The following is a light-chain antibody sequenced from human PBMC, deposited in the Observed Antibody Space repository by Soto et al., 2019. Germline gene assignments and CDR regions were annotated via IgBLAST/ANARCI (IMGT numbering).Light chain of an antibody. CDR1: QSISSY. J-gene: IGKJ4*01. V-gene: IGKV1-5*03. Sequence: DIQMTQSPSSLSASVGDRVTITCRASQSISSYLNWYQQKPGKAPNLLIYKTSNLESGVPSRFSGSGSGTEFSLTSSSLQPDDFATYYCQQYKSFSLTFGGGTKVDIK. CDR3: QQYKSFSLT. CDR2: KTS.